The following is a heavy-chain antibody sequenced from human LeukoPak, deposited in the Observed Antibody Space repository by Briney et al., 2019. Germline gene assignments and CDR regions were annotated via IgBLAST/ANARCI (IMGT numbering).Heavy chain of an antibody. CDR1: GFTFGDYA. J-gene: IGHJ4*02. V-gene: IGHV3-49*04. Sequence: GGSLRLSCTASGFTFGDYAMSWVRQAPGKGLEWVGFIRSKAYGGTTEYAASVKGRFTISRDDSKSIAYLRMNSLKTEDTAVYYCTRVREFSVLRFGEIDYWGQGTLVTVSS. CDR3: TRVREFSVLRFGEIDY. CDR2: IRSKAYGGTT. D-gene: IGHD3-10*01.